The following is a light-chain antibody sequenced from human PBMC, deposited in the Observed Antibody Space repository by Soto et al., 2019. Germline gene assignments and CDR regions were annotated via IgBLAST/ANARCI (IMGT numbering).Light chain of an antibody. Sequence: DIQMTQSPSSLSASVGDRVTITCRASQSISSYLNWYQQKPGKAPKLLIYAASSLQSGVPSRFSGSGYGTDLTLTISSLQPEDFATYYCQQSYSTPPLYTFGQGTKLEIK. CDR1: QSISSY. CDR3: QQSYSTPPLYT. V-gene: IGKV1-39*01. J-gene: IGKJ2*01. CDR2: AAS.